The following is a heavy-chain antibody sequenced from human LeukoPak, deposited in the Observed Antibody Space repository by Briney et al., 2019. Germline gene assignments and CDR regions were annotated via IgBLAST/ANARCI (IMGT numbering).Heavy chain of an antibody. CDR2: ISSSSSHT. V-gene: IGHV3-11*03. D-gene: IGHD2-2*01. CDR1: GFAFSGYY. J-gene: IGHJ3*02. Sequence: PGGSLRLSCAGSGFAFSGYYTSWIRQAPGKGLEWISYISSSSSHTNYAESVRGRFTISRDNAKNSLYLQMDSLRAEDTAIYYCARGLSRDCDSTSCSAALDIWGRGTMSTVSS. CDR3: ARGLSRDCDSTSCSAALDI.